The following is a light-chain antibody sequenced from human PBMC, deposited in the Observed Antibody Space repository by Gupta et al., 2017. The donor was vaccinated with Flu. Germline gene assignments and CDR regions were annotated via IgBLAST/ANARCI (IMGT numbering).Light chain of an antibody. V-gene: IGLV2-14*04. CDR2: DVN. CDR3: SSYRNGSTLVVA. J-gene: IGLJ2*01. CDR1: SDVDGYNS. Sequence: SDVDGYNSVTWYQQRLGTAAKILIYDVNNQPSGISNRFSGSKSSNTASLTISGLQAADEADYYCSSYRNGSTLVVAFGGGTKLTVL.